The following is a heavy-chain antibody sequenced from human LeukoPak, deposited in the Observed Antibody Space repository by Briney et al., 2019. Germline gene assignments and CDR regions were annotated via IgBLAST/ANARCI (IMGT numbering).Heavy chain of an antibody. CDR1: GFTFSDYA. D-gene: IGHD6-13*01. V-gene: IGHV3-66*01. CDR3: ARIYPRLAAAGN. CDR2: IYSGGST. J-gene: IGHJ4*02. Sequence: GRSLRLSCAASGFTFSDYAIHWVRQAPGKGLEWVSVIYSGGSTYYADSVKGRFTISRDNSKNTLCLQMNSLRADDTAVYYCARIYPRLAAAGNWGQGTLVTVSS.